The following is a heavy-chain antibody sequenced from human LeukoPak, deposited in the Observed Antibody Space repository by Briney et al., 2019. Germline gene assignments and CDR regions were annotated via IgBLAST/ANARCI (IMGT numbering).Heavy chain of an antibody. Sequence: SETLSLTCAVYGGSFSGYYWSWIRQPPGKGLEWIGEINHSGSTNYNPSLKSRVTISVDTSKNQFSLKLSSVTAADTAVYYCARRGGPVTHMVRGRVFDYWGQGTLVTVSS. CDR3: ARRGGPVTHMVRGRVFDY. CDR2: INHSGST. D-gene: IGHD3-10*01. V-gene: IGHV4-34*01. CDR1: GGSFSGYY. J-gene: IGHJ4*02.